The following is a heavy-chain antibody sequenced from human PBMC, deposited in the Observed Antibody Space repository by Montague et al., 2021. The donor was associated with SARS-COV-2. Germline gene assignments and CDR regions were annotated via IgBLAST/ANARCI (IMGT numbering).Heavy chain of an antibody. D-gene: IGHD6-13*01. CDR3: TTENWYRFDD. CDR1: GFSFSAYY. J-gene: IGHJ4*02. CDR2: ISQSAPI. V-gene: IGHV3-69-1*01. Sequence: SLRLSCAASGFSFSAYYMAWLRQAPGKGPEWISTISQSAPIDYTPSAKGRFTVSRDNAKNSLYLQMNRLSAEDTAVYYCTTENWYRFDDWGQGTLITVSS.